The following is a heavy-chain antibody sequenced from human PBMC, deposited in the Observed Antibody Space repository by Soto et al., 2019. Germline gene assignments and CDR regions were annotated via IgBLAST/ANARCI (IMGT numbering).Heavy chain of an antibody. CDR2: INSDGSST. D-gene: IGHD5-18*01. Sequence: EVQLVESGGGLVQPGGSLRLSCAASGFTFSSYWMHWVRQAPGKGLVWVSRINSDGSSTSYADSVKGRFTISRDNAKNTLYLQMNRRIAEDTAVYYCARPAMVRVGAFDIWGQGKMVTVSS. CDR3: ARPAMVRVGAFDI. CDR1: GFTFSSYW. J-gene: IGHJ3*02. V-gene: IGHV3-74*01.